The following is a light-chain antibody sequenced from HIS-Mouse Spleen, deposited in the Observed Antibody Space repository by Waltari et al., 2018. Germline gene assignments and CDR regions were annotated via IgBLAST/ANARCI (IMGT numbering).Light chain of an antibody. Sequence: DIQLTQSPSFLSAAVGARVTITCRASQGISSYLAWYQQKPGKAPNLLIYAASTLQSGVPSRFSGSGSGTEFTLTISSLQPEDFATYYCQQLNSYPPTFGQGTKVEIK. CDR2: AAS. CDR3: QQLNSYPPT. V-gene: IGKV1-9*01. CDR1: QGISSY. J-gene: IGKJ1*01.